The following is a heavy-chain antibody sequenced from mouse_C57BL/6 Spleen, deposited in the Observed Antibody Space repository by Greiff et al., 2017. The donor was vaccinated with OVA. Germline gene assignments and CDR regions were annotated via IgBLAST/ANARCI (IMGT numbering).Heavy chain of an antibody. CDR2: IDPSDSYT. J-gene: IGHJ4*01. D-gene: IGHD2-5*01. CDR3: ARSGYSNLGY. CDR1: GYTFTSYW. Sequence: QVQLQQPGAELVMPGASVKLSCKASGYTFTSYWMHWVKQRPGQGLEWIGEIDPSDSYTNYNQKFKGKSTLTVDKSSSTAYMQLSSLTSEDSAVYYCARSGYSNLGYWGQGTSVTVSS. V-gene: IGHV1-69*01.